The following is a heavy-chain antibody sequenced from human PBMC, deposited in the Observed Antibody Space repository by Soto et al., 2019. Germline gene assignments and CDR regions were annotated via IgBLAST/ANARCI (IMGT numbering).Heavy chain of an antibody. V-gene: IGHV3-21*01. CDR1: GFMFSSYS. CDR3: AREAEIAAVQPS. D-gene: IGHD6-13*01. Sequence: EVQLVESGGGLVKPGGSLRLSCAASGFMFSSYSMHWVRQAPGKGLEWVSSISNNNNYIYYADSVKGRFTISRDNAKNSLYLQMNSLRAEDTAVYYCAREAEIAAVQPSWGQGTLVTVSS. CDR2: ISNNNNYI. J-gene: IGHJ5*02.